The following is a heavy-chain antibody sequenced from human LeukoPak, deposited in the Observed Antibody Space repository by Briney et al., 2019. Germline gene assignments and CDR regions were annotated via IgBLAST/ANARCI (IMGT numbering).Heavy chain of an antibody. CDR2: TYYRSKWYN. J-gene: IGHJ4*02. Sequence: SQTLSLTCAISGDSVSSNSAAWNWIRQSPSRGLEWLGRTYYRSKWYNDYAVSVKSRITINPDTSKNQFSLQLNSVTAADTAVYYCARVAPVAGTGGGAHFDYWGQGTLVTVSS. CDR1: GDSVSSNSAA. D-gene: IGHD6-19*01. CDR3: ARVAPVAGTGGGAHFDY. V-gene: IGHV6-1*01.